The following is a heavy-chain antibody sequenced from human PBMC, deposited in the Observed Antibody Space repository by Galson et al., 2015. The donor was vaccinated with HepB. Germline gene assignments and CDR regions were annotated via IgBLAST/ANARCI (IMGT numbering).Heavy chain of an antibody. CDR3: ATVEILVVRGGLRTKSYFYY. J-gene: IGHJ4*02. V-gene: IGHV3-21*01. Sequence: SLRLSCAASGITFNTYSMNWVRQAPGKGLEWVSSISSSSSYIYYADSVKGRFTISRDNARNSLYLQMNSLRAEDTAVYHCATVEILVVRGGLRTKSYFYYWGRETLVTVSS. D-gene: IGHD3-10*01. CDR1: GITFNTYS. CDR2: ISSSSSYI.